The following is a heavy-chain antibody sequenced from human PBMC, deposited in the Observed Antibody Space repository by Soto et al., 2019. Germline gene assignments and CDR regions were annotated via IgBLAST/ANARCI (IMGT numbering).Heavy chain of an antibody. Sequence: QLGGSLRLSCAASGFTFSSYAMSWVRQAPGKGLEWVSANSGSGGSTYYADSVKGRFTISRDNSKNTLYLQMNSLRAEDTAVYYCAKDIVVVVAATAYDAFDIWGQGTMVTVSS. J-gene: IGHJ3*02. V-gene: IGHV3-23*01. D-gene: IGHD2-15*01. CDR2: NSGSGGST. CDR3: AKDIVVVVAATAYDAFDI. CDR1: GFTFSSYA.